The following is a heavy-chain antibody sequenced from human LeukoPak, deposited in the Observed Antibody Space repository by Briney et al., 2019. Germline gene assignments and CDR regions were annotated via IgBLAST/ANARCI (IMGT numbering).Heavy chain of an antibody. V-gene: IGHV1-69*04. CDR2: IIPILGIA. Sequence: SVTVSYKASGGTFISYAISWVRQAPGQGLEWMGRIIPILGIANYAQKFQGRVTITADKSTSTAYMELSSLRSEDTAVYYCASGMVRARPYFDYWGQGTLVTVSS. D-gene: IGHD3-10*01. CDR3: ASGMVRARPYFDY. J-gene: IGHJ4*02. CDR1: GGTFISYA.